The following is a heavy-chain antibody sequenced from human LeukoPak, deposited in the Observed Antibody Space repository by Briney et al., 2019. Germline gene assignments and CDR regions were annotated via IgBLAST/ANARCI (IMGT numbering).Heavy chain of an antibody. V-gene: IGHV3-30-3*01. CDR3: AREEVYCSSTSCYAFDI. CDR2: ISYDGSNK. CDR1: GFTFSSYA. D-gene: IGHD2-2*01. J-gene: IGHJ3*02. Sequence: PGGSLRLSCAASGFTFSSYAMHWVRQAPGKGLEWVAVISYDGSNKYYADSVKGRFTISRDNSKNTLYLQMNGLRAEDTAVYYCAREEVYCSSTSCYAFDIWGQGTMVTVSS.